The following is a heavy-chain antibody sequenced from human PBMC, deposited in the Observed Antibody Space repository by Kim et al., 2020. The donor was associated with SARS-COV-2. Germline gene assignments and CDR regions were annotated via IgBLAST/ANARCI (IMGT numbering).Heavy chain of an antibody. CDR3: AKDIRPYDSSGYYSGNFDY. CDR1: GFTFGDYA. D-gene: IGHD3-22*01. Sequence: GGSLRLSCAASGFTFGDYAMHWVRQAPGKGLEWVSGISWNSGSIGYADSVKGRFTISRDNAKNSLYLQMNSLRAEDTALYYCAKDIRPYDSSGYYSGNFDYWGQGTLVTVS. CDR2: ISWNSGSI. V-gene: IGHV3-9*01. J-gene: IGHJ4*02.